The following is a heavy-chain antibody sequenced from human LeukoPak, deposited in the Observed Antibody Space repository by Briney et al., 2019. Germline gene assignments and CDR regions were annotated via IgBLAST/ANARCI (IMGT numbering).Heavy chain of an antibody. J-gene: IGHJ4*02. CDR2: IYYSGST. Sequence: SETLSLTCTVSGGSISSYYWSWIRQPPGKGLEWIGYIYYSGSTNYNPSLKSRVTISVDTSKNQFSLKLSSVTAADTAVYYCARNSPNSGYSLRYWGQGTLVTVSS. CDR3: ARNSPNSGYSLRY. V-gene: IGHV4-59*08. D-gene: IGHD3-22*01. CDR1: GGSISSYY.